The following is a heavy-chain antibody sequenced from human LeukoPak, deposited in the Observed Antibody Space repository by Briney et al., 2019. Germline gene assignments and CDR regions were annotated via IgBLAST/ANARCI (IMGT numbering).Heavy chain of an antibody. CDR2: IANDGRDK. V-gene: IGHV3-30*01. Sequence: GGSLRLSCAASGFTFNTYPMHWVRQAPGKGLEWVAVIANDGRDKHYADSAKGRFTISRDNSKNTLYLQMNSLRSEDTAVYYCARDHQIAAAIYYFDYWAREPWSPSPQ. D-gene: IGHD6-13*01. J-gene: IGHJ4*02. CDR1: GFTFNTYP. CDR3: ARDHQIAAAIYYFDY.